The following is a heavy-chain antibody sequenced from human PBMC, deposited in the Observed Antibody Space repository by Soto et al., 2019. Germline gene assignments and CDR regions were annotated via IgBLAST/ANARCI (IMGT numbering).Heavy chain of an antibody. Sequence: QLQLQESGPGLVKPSETLSLTCTVSGDSVTISDYYWGWIRQPPGKGLEWIGSIHYSGSTYYNPSPKSRVTINEDTSKKQISLKLTSVTAEDAAVYYCAAHDSGGYYAEYWGQGTLVTVSA. V-gene: IGHV4-39*01. CDR2: IHYSGST. CDR3: AAHDSGGYYAEY. D-gene: IGHD3-22*01. CDR1: GDSVTISDYY. J-gene: IGHJ4*02.